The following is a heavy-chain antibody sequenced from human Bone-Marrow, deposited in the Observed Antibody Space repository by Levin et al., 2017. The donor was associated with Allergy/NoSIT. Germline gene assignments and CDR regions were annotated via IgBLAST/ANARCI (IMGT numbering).Heavy chain of an antibody. J-gene: IGHJ4*02. D-gene: IGHD3-10*01. Sequence: SETLSLTCTVSGGSINIPDYYWSWIRQSPGKGLEWIGYISYSGNTYFNPSLRSRVAMSLDTSKNRFSLKVMSVTAADTAVYYCAGHTHYYGAGTYYSPFDYWGPGTLVTVSS. CDR1: GGSINIPDYY. V-gene: IGHV4-30-4*01. CDR3: AGHTHYYGAGTYYSPFDY. CDR2: ISYSGNT.